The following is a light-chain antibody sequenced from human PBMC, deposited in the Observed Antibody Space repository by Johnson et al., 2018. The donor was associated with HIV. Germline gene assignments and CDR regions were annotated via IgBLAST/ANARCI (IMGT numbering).Light chain of an antibody. CDR2: DNN. CDR3: GTWDSRLSAGHV. J-gene: IGLJ1*01. CDR1: SSNIGNNY. Sequence: QSVLTQPPSVSAAPGQKVTISCSGSSSNIGNNYVSWYQQLPGTAPKLLIYDNNKRPSEIPDRISGSKSGTSATLGITRLPHGDAADDYCGTWDSRLSAGHVFGSGTKATVL. V-gene: IGLV1-51*01.